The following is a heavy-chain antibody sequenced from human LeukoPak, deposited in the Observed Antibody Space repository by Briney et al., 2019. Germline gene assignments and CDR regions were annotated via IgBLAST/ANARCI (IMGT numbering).Heavy chain of an antibody. CDR2: IDAGNAKT. CDR1: GYTFTKYA. D-gene: IGHD6-19*01. Sequence: ASVKVSCKASGYTFTKYAMNWVRQAPGQRLEWMGWIDAGNAKTKYSQKSQVRVTITRDTSASTAYMELSSLRSEDTAVYYCAKGTWVRGSGWYYFDYWGQGTLVAVSS. CDR3: AKGTWVRGSGWYYFDY. V-gene: IGHV1-3*01. J-gene: IGHJ4*02.